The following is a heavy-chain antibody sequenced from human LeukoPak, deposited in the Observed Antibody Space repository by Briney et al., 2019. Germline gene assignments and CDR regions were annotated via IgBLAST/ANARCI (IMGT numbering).Heavy chain of an antibody. CDR2: IYYSGST. Sequence: SETLSLTCTVSGGSISSYYWSWIRQPPGKGLGWIGYIYYSGSTNYNPSLKSRVTISVDTSKNQFSLKLSSVTAADTAVYYCARSGSPDKKTYYYDSSGYYERYYFDYWGQGTLVTVSS. CDR3: ARSGSPDKKTYYYDSSGYYERYYFDY. V-gene: IGHV4-59*08. D-gene: IGHD3-22*01. CDR1: GGSISSYY. J-gene: IGHJ4*02.